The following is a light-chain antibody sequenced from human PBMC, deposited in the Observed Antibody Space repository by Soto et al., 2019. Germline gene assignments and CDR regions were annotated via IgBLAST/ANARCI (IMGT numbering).Light chain of an antibody. CDR2: CAT. J-gene: IGKJ4*01. CDR3: QQYYNTPFT. V-gene: IGKV4-1*01. CDR1: QSVFYSSNNKNY. Sequence: DIVMTQSPDSLTVSLGERATINCKSSQSVFYSSNNKNYLAWYQQKPGQPPKLLIYCATTRDSGVPDRFRDSGYGTDFTLNISSLQAEDVAIYYCQQYYNTPFTFGGGTKVEIK.